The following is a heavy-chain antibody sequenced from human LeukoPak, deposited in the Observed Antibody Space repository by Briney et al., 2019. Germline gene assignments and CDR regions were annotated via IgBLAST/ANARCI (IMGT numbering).Heavy chain of an antibody. CDR3: ARDWTIFGVVTPFDY. Sequence: GGSLRLSCAASGFTFSSYWMSWVRQAPGKGLEWVANIKQDGSEKYYVDSVKGRFTISRDNAKNSLYLQMNSLRAEDTAVYYCARDWTIFGVVTPFDYWGQGTLVTVPS. V-gene: IGHV3-7*01. D-gene: IGHD3-3*01. CDR2: IKQDGSEK. CDR1: GFTFSSYW. J-gene: IGHJ4*02.